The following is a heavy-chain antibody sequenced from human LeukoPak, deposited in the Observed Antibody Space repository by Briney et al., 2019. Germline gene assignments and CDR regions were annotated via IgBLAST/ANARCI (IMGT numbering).Heavy chain of an antibody. V-gene: IGHV3-23*01. CDR1: GFTFSSYA. CDR3: AKSAITMIVVVTPLDY. D-gene: IGHD3-22*01. J-gene: IGHJ4*02. CDR2: ISGSGGST. Sequence: PGGSLRLSCAASGFTFSSYAVSWVRQAPGKGLEWVPAISGSGGSTYYADSVKGRFTISRDNSKNTLYLQMNSLRAEDTAVYYCAKSAITMIVVVTPLDYWGQGTLITVSS.